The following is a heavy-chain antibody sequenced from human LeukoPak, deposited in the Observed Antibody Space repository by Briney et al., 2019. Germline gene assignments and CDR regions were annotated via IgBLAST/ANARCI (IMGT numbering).Heavy chain of an antibody. CDR1: GDSVSSNSAA. D-gene: IGHD2/OR15-2a*01. CDR2: TYYRSKWST. J-gene: IGHJ4*02. V-gene: IGHV6-1*01. CDR3: ARMVGNSPDY. Sequence: SQTLSLTCAISGDSVSSNSAAWNCIRQSPSRGLEWLGRTYYRSKWSTDYAVFVKSRITINPDTSKNQFSLHLKSVTPEDTAVYYCARMVGNSPDYWGQGTLVTVSS.